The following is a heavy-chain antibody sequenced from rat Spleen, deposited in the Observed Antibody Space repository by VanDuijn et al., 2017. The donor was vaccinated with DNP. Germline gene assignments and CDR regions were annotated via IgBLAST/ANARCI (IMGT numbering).Heavy chain of an antibody. CDR1: GFIFSNHD. CDR3: ARQSVYYGFDY. CDR2: ISYDGSST. J-gene: IGHJ2*01. Sequence: EVQLVESGGGLVQPGRSMKLSCGASGFIFSNHDMAWVRQAPKKGLEWIATISYDGSSTYYRDSVKGRFTISRDNAKSTLYLQRDSLRSEDTATYYCARQSVYYGFDYWGQGVMVTVSS. D-gene: IGHD1-6*01. V-gene: IGHV5-7*01.